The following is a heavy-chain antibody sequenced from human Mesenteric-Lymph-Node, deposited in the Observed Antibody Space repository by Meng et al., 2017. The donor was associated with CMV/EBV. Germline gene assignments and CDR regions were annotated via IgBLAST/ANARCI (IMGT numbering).Heavy chain of an antibody. CDR1: GDTFSSYT. J-gene: IGHJ3*02. CDR3: ARGLGVGATEGAFDI. Sequence: SVKVSCKASGDTFSSYTFSWVRQAPGQGLEWMGRFIPILDEVNYAQKFQGRVTITTDESTSTAYMELSSLRSEDTAVYYCARGLGVGATEGAFDIWGQGTMVTVSS. D-gene: IGHD1-26*01. V-gene: IGHV1-69*16. CDR2: FIPILDEV.